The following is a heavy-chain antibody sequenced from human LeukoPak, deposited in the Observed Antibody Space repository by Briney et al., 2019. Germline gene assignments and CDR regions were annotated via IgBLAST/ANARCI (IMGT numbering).Heavy chain of an antibody. CDR2: MNPNSGNT. D-gene: IGHD1-7*01. J-gene: IGHJ5*02. V-gene: IGHV1-8*01. CDR3: ARGRPNGVLWGTQNWFDP. Sequence: ASVKVSCKASGYTFTTYDINWVRQATGQGLEWMGWMNPNSGNTGYAQKFQGRVIMTRETSISTAYMELSSLKSEDTAVYYCARGRPNGVLWGTQNWFDPWGQGTLVTVSS. CDR1: GYTFTTYD.